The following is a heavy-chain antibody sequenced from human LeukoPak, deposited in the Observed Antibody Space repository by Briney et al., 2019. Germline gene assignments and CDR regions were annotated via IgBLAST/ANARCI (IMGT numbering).Heavy chain of an antibody. CDR2: MYSSGST. D-gene: IGHD5-12*01. CDR3: ARSGSGYLRYYFDY. CDR1: GGSISSSSYS. V-gene: IGHV4-39*07. J-gene: IGHJ4*02. Sequence: TSETLSLTCTVSGGSISSSSYSWGWIRQPPGKGLEWIGSMYSSGSTYYNPSLKSRVTISVDTSKNQFSLKLSSVTAADPAVYYCARSGSGYLRYYFDYWGQGTLVTVSS.